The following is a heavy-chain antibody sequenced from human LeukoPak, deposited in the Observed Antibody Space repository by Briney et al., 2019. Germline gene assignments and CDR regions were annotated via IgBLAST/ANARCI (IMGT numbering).Heavy chain of an antibody. CDR2: IFYSGST. V-gene: IGHV4-39*07. Sequence: PSETLSLTCTVSSGSISTSNYYWGWVRQPPGTALEWIGNIFYSGSTYYSPSLKSRVTISLDTSRNQFSLKLSSVTAADTAVYYCARGIAAANPWGQGTLVTVSS. CDR1: SGSISTSNYY. J-gene: IGHJ4*02. D-gene: IGHD6-13*01. CDR3: ARGIAAANP.